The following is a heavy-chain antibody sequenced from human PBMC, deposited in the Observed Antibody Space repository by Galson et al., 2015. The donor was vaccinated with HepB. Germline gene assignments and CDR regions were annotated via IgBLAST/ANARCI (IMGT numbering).Heavy chain of an antibody. Sequence: SLRLSCAASGFNFKNYGMHWVRQAPGKGLDWVAIIWYDGSEAYYADSVKGRFTISRDNSINTLFLQMNSLRVDDTAVYYCATEYYGDSLPLEVWGRGTLVTVSS. CDR1: GFNFKNYG. CDR3: ATEYYGDSLPLEV. J-gene: IGHJ2*01. D-gene: IGHD2-21*01. CDR2: IWYDGSEA. V-gene: IGHV3-33*01.